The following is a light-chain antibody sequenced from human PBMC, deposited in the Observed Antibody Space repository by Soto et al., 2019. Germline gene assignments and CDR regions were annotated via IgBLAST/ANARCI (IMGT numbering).Light chain of an antibody. CDR2: GAS. V-gene: IGKV3-20*01. CDR1: QSVSNNY. Sequence: EIVLTQSPVTLSLSPGKRATLSCRASQSVSNNYLAWYQQKPGQAPRLLIYGASNRATGIPDRFSGSGSRTDFTLTISRLEPEDFAVYYCQQYGSSGTFGQGTKVDIK. J-gene: IGKJ1*01. CDR3: QQYGSSGT.